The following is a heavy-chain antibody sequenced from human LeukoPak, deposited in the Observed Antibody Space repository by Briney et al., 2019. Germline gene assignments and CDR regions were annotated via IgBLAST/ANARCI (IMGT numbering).Heavy chain of an antibody. CDR2: ISSSSTYI. CDR3: ARVGCSGGRCPGYGMDV. J-gene: IGHJ6*01. Sequence: PGRSLRLSCAATGITFSSYSMNWVRQAPGKRLEWVSSISSSSTYIYYADSVKGRFTISRDNAKNSLYLQMNSLRVEDTAVYYCARVGCSGGRCPGYGMDVWGQGTTVTVSS. CDR1: GITFSSYS. D-gene: IGHD2-15*01. V-gene: IGHV3-21*01.